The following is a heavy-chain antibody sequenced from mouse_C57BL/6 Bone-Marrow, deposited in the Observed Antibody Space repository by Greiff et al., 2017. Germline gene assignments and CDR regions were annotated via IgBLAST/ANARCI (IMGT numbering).Heavy chain of an antibody. CDR3: ARSYYYGSSYVRWYFDV. CDR1: GYTFTSYN. D-gene: IGHD1-1*01. J-gene: IGHJ1*03. CDR2: IYPGNGDT. Sequence: SGAELVRPGASVKMSCKASGYTFTSYNMHWVKQTPRQGLEWIGAIYPGNGDTSYNQKFKGKATLTVDKSSSTAYRQLSSLTSEDSAVYFCARSYYYGSSYVRWYFDVWGTGTTVTVSS. V-gene: IGHV1-12*01.